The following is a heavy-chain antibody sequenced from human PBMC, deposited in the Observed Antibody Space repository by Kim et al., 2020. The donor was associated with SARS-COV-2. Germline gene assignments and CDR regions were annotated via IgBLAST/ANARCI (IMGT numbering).Heavy chain of an antibody. CDR2: INHSGST. CDR1: GGSFSGYY. Sequence: SETLSLTCAVYGGSFSGYYWSWIRQPPGKGLEWIGEINHSGSTNYNPSLKSRVTISVDTSKNQFSLKLSSVTAADTAVYYCAREGDGDYVWGQGTLVTVSS. J-gene: IGHJ4*02. CDR3: AREGDGDYV. V-gene: IGHV4-34*01. D-gene: IGHD4-17*01.